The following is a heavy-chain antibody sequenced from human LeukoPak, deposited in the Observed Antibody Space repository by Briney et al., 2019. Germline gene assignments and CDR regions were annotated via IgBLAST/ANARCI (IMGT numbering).Heavy chain of an antibody. CDR2: IYHSGST. V-gene: IGHV4-30-2*01. J-gene: IGHJ5*02. Sequence: PSETLSLTCAVSGGSISSGGYSWSWIRQPPGKGLEWIGYIYHSGSTYYNPSLKSRVTISVDRSKNQFSLKLSSVTAADTAVYYCARRLRGVVVAATYNWFDPWGQGTLVTVSS. CDR3: ARRLRGVVVAATYNWFDP. CDR1: GGSISSGGYS. D-gene: IGHD2-15*01.